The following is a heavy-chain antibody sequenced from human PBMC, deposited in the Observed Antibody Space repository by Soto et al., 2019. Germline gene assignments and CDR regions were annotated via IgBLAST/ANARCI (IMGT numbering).Heavy chain of an antibody. CDR2: ITGNSAFT. CDR1: GFTFNRNA. J-gene: IGHJ3*01. Sequence: GGSLRLSCAGSGFTFNRNAMSWVRQAPGKGLEWVSGITGNSAFTYYADSVKGRFIISRDNSKNTLYLQINTLRVEDTAIYYCAKNRDYDYDAFDVWGQGTVVTVSS. CDR3: AKNRDYDYDAFDV. V-gene: IGHV3-23*01. D-gene: IGHD3-16*01.